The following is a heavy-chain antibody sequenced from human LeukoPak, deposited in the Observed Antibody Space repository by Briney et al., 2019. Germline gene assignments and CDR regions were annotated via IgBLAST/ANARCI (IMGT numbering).Heavy chain of an antibody. D-gene: IGHD1-26*01. Sequence: GGSLRLSCAASGFTFSSYGMHWVRQAPGKGLEWLAVIWYDGSNEYYADSVKGRFTISRDNSKNTLFLQMNSLRADDTAVYYCARFSGSNPGYFDPWGQGTLVTVSS. CDR2: IWYDGSNE. V-gene: IGHV3-33*01. CDR3: ARFSGSNPGYFDP. J-gene: IGHJ5*02. CDR1: GFTFSSYG.